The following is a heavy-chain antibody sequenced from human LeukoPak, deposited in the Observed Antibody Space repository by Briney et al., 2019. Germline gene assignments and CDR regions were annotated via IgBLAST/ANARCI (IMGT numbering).Heavy chain of an antibody. V-gene: IGHV1-69*04. D-gene: IGHD5-12*01. CDR3: ARVYSGYHAFDI. Sequence: SVKVSCKASGGTFSSYAISWVRQAPGQGLEWMGRIIPILGIANYAQKFQGRVTITADKSTSTAYMELSSLRSEDTAVYYCARVYSGYHAFDIWGQGTMVTVSS. J-gene: IGHJ3*02. CDR2: IIPILGIA. CDR1: GGTFSSYA.